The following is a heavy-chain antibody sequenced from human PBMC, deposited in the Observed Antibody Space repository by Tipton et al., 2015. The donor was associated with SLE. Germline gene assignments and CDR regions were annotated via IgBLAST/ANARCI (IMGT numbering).Heavy chain of an antibody. CDR1: GFDVSKNF. D-gene: IGHD3-16*01. J-gene: IGHJ6*02. V-gene: IGHV3-53*01. Sequence: AVSGFDVSKNFMTWVRQAPGKGLECVSVIYSAGTTYDADSVKGRFTISRDTSKNTLYLQMNSLRVEDTAVYYCAGDVGGGPYFQYAMDVWGQGTTVTVSS. CDR2: IYSAGTT. CDR3: AGDVGGGPYFQYAMDV.